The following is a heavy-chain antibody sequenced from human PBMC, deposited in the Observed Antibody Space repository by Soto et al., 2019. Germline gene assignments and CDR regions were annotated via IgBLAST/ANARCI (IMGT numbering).Heavy chain of an antibody. CDR2: IYYSGST. CDR3: ARDLDYGGNSELFAP. CDR1: GGSISSGGYY. J-gene: IGHJ5*02. Sequence: PSETLSLTCTVSGGSISSGGYYWSWIRQHPGKGLEWIGYIYYSGSTYYNPSLKSRVTISVDTSKNQFSLKLSSVTAADTAVYYCARDLDYGGNSELFAPWGQGTLVTVSS. D-gene: IGHD2-21*02. V-gene: IGHV4-31*03.